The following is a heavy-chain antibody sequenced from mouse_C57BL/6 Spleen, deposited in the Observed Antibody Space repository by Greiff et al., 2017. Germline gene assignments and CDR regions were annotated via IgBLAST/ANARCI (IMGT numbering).Heavy chain of an antibody. Sequence: QVQLQQSGAELVRPGASVTLSCKASGYTFTDYEMHWVKQTPVHGLEWIGAIDPETGGTAYNQKFKGKAILTADKSSSTAYMELRSLTSEDSAVYYCTRKGWLLRGGYAMDYWGQGTSVTVSS. CDR2: IDPETGGT. CDR1: GYTFTDYE. CDR3: TRKGWLLRGGYAMDY. V-gene: IGHV1-15*01. D-gene: IGHD2-3*01. J-gene: IGHJ4*01.